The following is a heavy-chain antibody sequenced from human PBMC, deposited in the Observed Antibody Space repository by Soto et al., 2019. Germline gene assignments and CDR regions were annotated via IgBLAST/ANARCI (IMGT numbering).Heavy chain of an antibody. CDR2: IHDSEST. Sequence: KPXGTLSLTCTVSGAYVRSRSYYWSWIRQPPGKGLEWIGYIHDSESTTYNPSLKSRVTISVDTSKNQFSLKLSSVTAADTAVYYCARDVRLLVRDLPWYFDLWGRGTLVTVSS. CDR1: GAYVRSRSYY. CDR3: ARDVRLLVRDLPWYFDL. V-gene: IGHV4-61*01. D-gene: IGHD3-10*01. J-gene: IGHJ2*01.